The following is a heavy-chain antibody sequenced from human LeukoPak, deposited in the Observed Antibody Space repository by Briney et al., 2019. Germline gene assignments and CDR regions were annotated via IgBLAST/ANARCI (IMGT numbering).Heavy chain of an antibody. Sequence: SETLSLTCTVSGGSISSYYWSWIRQPPGKGLVWIGYIYYSGSTNYNPSLKSRVTISVDTSKNRFSLKLSSVTAADTAVYYCARGDIAARRTFDYWGQGTLVTVSS. CDR1: GGSISSYY. D-gene: IGHD6-6*01. CDR3: ARGDIAARRTFDY. CDR2: IYYSGST. V-gene: IGHV4-59*01. J-gene: IGHJ4*02.